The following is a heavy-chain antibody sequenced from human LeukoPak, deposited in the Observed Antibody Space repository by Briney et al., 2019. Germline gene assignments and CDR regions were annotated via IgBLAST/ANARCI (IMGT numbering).Heavy chain of an antibody. D-gene: IGHD4-23*01. Sequence: GGSLRLSCAVSGFTVSSHFMSWVRQAPGKGLEWVSIVNPGGATYYADSVKGRFTISRDNFKNTVFLQMNSLRAEDTAVYFCARDLTVYGGNPLYHFDYWGRGTLVSVSS. J-gene: IGHJ4*02. CDR1: GFTVSSHF. CDR3: ARDLTVYGGNPLYHFDY. V-gene: IGHV3-66*01. CDR2: VNPGGAT.